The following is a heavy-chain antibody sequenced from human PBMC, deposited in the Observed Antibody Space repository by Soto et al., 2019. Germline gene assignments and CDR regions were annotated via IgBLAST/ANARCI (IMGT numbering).Heavy chain of an antibody. D-gene: IGHD6-19*01. V-gene: IGHV3-30-3*01. CDR1: GFTFSSYA. CDR3: ARDEGRIAVAGTFDY. CDR2: ISYDGSNK. Sequence: QVQLVESGGGVVQPGRSLRLSCAASGFTFSSYAMHWVHQAPGKGLEWVAVISYDGSNKYYADSVKGRFTISRDNSKNTLYLQMNSLRAEDTAVYYCARDEGRIAVAGTFDYWGQGTLVTVSS. J-gene: IGHJ4*02.